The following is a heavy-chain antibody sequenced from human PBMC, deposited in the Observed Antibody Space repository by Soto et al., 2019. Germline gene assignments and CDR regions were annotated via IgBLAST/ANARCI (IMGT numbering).Heavy chain of an antibody. CDR3: ARGGIVAVPAALSSYDDYTNYRFDS. D-gene: IGHD2-15*01. CDR1: GGSFSDFA. Sequence: QVQLAQSGAEVRKPGSSVKVSCRASGGSFSDFAFSWVRQAPGQGLEWMRGLIPMFAATKYAQRFQDRVTITADASTKTVYLALSSLTSGDSAVYYCARGGIVAVPAALSSYDDYTNYRFDSWGQGTLVSVSS. J-gene: IGHJ4*02. CDR2: LIPMFAAT. V-gene: IGHV1-69*01.